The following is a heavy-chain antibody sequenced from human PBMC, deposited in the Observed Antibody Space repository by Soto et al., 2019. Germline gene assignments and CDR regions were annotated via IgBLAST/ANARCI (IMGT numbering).Heavy chain of an antibody. Sequence: QVQLVQSGAEVKKPGASVRVSCKASGYIFAIYHISWVRQAPGHGLEWMGWINVYSGKTNYAQKVQGRVTMTTDTSTSTAYMELRSLRADDTAVYYCARVTPSGDNDYWGQGTLVTVSS. D-gene: IGHD6-19*01. CDR2: INVYSGKT. J-gene: IGHJ4*02. CDR3: ARVTPSGDNDY. CDR1: GYIFAIYH. V-gene: IGHV1-18*04.